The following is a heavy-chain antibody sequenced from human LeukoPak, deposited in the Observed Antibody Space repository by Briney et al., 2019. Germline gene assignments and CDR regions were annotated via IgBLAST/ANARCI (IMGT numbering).Heavy chain of an antibody. V-gene: IGHV4-4*07. J-gene: IGHJ5*02. Sequence: SETLSLTCSVSGGSISYKYWSWIRQPAGKGLEWIGRIYSSGATNYNPSLKSRVTMSIHTSKNQFFLRLSSVTAADTAVYYCARDTPPAGFDPWGQGTPVTVSS. CDR1: GGSISYKY. CDR2: IYSSGAT. D-gene: IGHD2-15*01. CDR3: ARDTPPAGFDP.